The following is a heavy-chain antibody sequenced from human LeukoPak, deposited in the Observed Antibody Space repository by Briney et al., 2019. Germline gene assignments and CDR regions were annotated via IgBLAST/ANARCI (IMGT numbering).Heavy chain of an antibody. D-gene: IGHD6-19*01. J-gene: IGHJ4*02. CDR3: ARVGRESSTGWLDY. V-gene: IGHV1-18*01. CDR2: ISAYNGNT. Sequence: ASVRVSCKASGYTFTSYGISWVRQAPGQGLEWMGWISAYNGNTNYAQKLQGRVTVTRDTSISTAYMELSSLRSDDTAVYYCARVGRESSTGWLDYWGQGTLVTVSS. CDR1: GYTFTSYG.